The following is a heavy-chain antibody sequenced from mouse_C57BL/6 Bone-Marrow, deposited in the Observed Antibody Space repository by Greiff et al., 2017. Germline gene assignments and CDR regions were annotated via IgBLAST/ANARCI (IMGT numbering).Heavy chain of an antibody. CDR1: GYTFTDYY. CDR2: INPNNGGT. CDR3: ARDDNCISWFAY. D-gene: IGHD2-1*01. Sequence: EVQLLQSGPELVKPGASVKLSCKASGYTFTDYYMNWVKQSHGKSLEWIGDINPNNGGTSYNQKFKGKTTLTIDKSSSTTYMELRSLTSKDSAVYYCARDDNCISWFAYWGQGTLVTVSA. J-gene: IGHJ3*01. V-gene: IGHV1-26*01.